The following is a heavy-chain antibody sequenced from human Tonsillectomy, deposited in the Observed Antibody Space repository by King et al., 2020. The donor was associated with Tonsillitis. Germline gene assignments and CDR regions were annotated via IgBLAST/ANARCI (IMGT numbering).Heavy chain of an antibody. V-gene: IGHV5-10-1*03. CDR3: ARQEPGEFVVVVAASYYYYGMDV. CDR1: GYSFTSYW. Sequence: VQLVESGAEVKKPGESLRISCKGSGYSFTSYWISWVRQMPGKGLEWMGRIDPSDSYTNYSPSFQGHVTISADKSISTAYLQWSSLKASDTAMYYCARQEPGEFVVVVAASYYYYGMDVWGQGTTVTVSS. CDR2: IDPSDSYT. D-gene: IGHD2-15*01. J-gene: IGHJ6*02.